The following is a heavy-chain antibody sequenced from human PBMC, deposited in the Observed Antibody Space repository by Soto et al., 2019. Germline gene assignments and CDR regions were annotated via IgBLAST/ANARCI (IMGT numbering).Heavy chain of an antibody. D-gene: IGHD3-3*01. V-gene: IGHV3-30*03. J-gene: IGHJ4*02. Sequence: QMQLVESGGGVVQPGRSLRLSCAASGFAFSLYDIHWVRQAPGKGLQWVSAISYDGSKEYYADSVRGRFSISRDNSRNTLFLQMNSLTIDDTAVYYCARADLDVKGGAKTVGAGRVGDYWGQGTLVTVSS. CDR2: ISYDGSKE. CDR3: ARADLDVKGGAKTVGAGRVGDY. CDR1: GFAFSLYD.